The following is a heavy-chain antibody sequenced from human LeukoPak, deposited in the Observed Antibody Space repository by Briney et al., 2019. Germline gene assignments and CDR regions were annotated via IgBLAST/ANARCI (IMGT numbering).Heavy chain of an antibody. D-gene: IGHD6-13*01. J-gene: IGHJ4*02. V-gene: IGHV3-7*01. CDR2: IKEDGSER. Sequence: PGGSLRLSCAASGFSFSTYWMSWVRQAPGKGLEWVANIKEDGSERYYVDSVKGRFVISRDNAQSTMYLQMNSLTAEDTAVYYCARDHHIAAAGNDHWGQGTLVTVSS. CDR3: ARDHHIAAAGNDH. CDR1: GFSFSTYW.